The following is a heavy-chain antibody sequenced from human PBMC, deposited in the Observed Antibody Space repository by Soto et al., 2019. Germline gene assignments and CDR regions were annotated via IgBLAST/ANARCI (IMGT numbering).Heavy chain of an antibody. CDR1: GFTFSNYA. Sequence: PGGSLRLSCAASGFTFSNYAMSWVRQAPGKGLEWVSAISSSGGSTYYADSVKGRFTISRENAKNSLYLQMNSLRAGDAAVYYCALYCSGGSCYSTGRPYYYYGMDVWGQGTTVTVSS. CDR2: ISSSGGST. V-gene: IGHV3-23*01. CDR3: ALYCSGGSCYSTGRPYYYYGMDV. D-gene: IGHD2-15*01. J-gene: IGHJ6*02.